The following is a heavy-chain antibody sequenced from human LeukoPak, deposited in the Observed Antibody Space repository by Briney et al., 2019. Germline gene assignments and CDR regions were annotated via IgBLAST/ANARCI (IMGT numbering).Heavy chain of an antibody. CDR2: ISYDGSNK. CDR1: GFTFSSYG. D-gene: IGHD5-12*01. CDR3: AKVLSAWDGYDGWPPDY. J-gene: IGHJ4*02. V-gene: IGHV3-30*18. Sequence: GGSLRLSCAASGFTFSSYGMRWVRQAPGKGLEWVAVISYDGSNKYYADSVKGRFTISRDNSKNTMYLQLNSLRAEATAVYYCAKVLSAWDGYDGWPPDYWGQGTLVTVSS.